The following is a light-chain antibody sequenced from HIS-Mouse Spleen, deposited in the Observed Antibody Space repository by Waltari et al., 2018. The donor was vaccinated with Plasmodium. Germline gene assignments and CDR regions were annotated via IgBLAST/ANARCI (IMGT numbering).Light chain of an antibody. Sequence: QSVLTQPPSASGTPGQRLTISCSGSSPNLGSNTVNWYQQPPGTAPKLLIYSNNQRPSGVPDRFSGSKSGTSASLAISGLQSEDEADYYRAAWDDSLNGVVFGGGTKLTVL. J-gene: IGLJ2*01. CDR1: SPNLGSNT. CDR2: SNN. CDR3: AAWDDSLNGVV. V-gene: IGLV1-44*01.